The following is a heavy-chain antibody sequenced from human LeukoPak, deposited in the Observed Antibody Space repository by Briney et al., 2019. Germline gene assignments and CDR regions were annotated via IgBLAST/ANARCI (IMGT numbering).Heavy chain of an antibody. Sequence: GGSLRLSCTASGFTFSSFAMTWVRQAPGKGLEWVSGFDGNGPNTYYADSVKGRWTISRDNSRNTLYLEMNSLRPEDTAIYYCAKPRTTGLGWAQFDYWGQGSLVTVSS. CDR2: FDGNGPNT. CDR3: AKPRTTGLGWAQFDY. CDR1: GFTFSSFA. D-gene: IGHD2-8*02. V-gene: IGHV3-23*01. J-gene: IGHJ4*02.